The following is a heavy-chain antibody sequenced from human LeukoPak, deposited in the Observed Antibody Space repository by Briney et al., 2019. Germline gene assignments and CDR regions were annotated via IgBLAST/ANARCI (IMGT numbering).Heavy chain of an antibody. D-gene: IGHD2-2*01. Sequence: ASVKVSCKVSGYTLIELSMHWVRQAPGKGLEWMGGFDPEDGETIYAQKFQGRVTMTEDTSTDTAYMELSSLRSEDTAVYYCATDLYCSSTGCYGGYYYYGMDVWGKGTTVTVSS. CDR1: GYTLIELS. CDR3: ATDLYCSSTGCYGGYYYYGMDV. CDR2: FDPEDGET. V-gene: IGHV1-24*01. J-gene: IGHJ6*04.